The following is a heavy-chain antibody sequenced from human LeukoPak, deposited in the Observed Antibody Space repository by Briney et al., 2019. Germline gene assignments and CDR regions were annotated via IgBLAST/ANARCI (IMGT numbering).Heavy chain of an antibody. Sequence: GESLKISCKGSGYSFTSYWISWVRQMPGKGLEWMGRIDPSDSYTNYSPSFQGHVTISADKSISTAYLQWSSLKASDTAMYYCARHAGGYSSSWYITLIDTWGQGTLVTVSS. CDR2: IDPSDSYT. D-gene: IGHD6-13*01. CDR3: ARHAGGYSSSWYITLIDT. J-gene: IGHJ5*02. V-gene: IGHV5-10-1*01. CDR1: GYSFTSYW.